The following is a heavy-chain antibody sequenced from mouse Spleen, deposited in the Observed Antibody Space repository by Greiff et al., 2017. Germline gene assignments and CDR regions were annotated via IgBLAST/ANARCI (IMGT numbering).Heavy chain of an antibody. CDR1: GYTFTSYW. D-gene: IGHD2-2*01. CDR3: ARSGGYDGAMDY. CDR2: IDPSDSET. J-gene: IGHJ4*01. V-gene: IGHV1-52*01. Sequence: VQLQQPGAELVRPGSSVKLSCKASGYTFTSYWMHWVKQRPIQGLEWIGNIDPSDSETHYNQKFKDKATLTVDKSSSTAYMQLNSLTSEDSAVYYCARSGGYDGAMDYWGQGTSVTVSS.